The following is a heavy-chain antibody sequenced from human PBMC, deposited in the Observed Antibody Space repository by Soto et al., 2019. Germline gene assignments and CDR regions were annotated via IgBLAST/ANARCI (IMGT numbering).Heavy chain of an antibody. CDR1: GFTFSSYG. Sequence: SGGGVVQPGRSLRLSCAASGFTFSSYGMHWVRQAPGKGLEWVAVISYDGSNKYYADSVKGRFTISRDNSKNTLYLQMNSLRAEDTAVYYCAKTHPRYSYYYYGMDVWGQGTTVTVSS. D-gene: IGHD5-18*01. CDR2: ISYDGSNK. J-gene: IGHJ6*02. V-gene: IGHV3-30*18. CDR3: AKTHPRYSYYYYGMDV.